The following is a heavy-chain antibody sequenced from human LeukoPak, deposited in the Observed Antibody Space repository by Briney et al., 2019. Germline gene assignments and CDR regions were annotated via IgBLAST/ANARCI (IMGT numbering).Heavy chain of an antibody. J-gene: IGHJ6*03. Sequence: NPSETLSLTCTVSGGSISTYYWSWIRQPAGKGLEWIGRIYTSGSTTYNPSLKSRVTMSVDTSKNQFSLKLTSVTAADTAVYYCARDTDCSGGSCYSSNDYYYYYMDVWGKGTTVTVSS. D-gene: IGHD2-15*01. CDR2: IYTSGST. CDR3: ARDTDCSGGSCYSSNDYYYYYMDV. CDR1: GGSISTYY. V-gene: IGHV4-4*07.